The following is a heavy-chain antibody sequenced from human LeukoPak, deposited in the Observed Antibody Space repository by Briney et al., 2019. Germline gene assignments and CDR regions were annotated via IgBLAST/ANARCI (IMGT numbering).Heavy chain of an antibody. CDR1: GYTFTGYY. D-gene: IGHD2-21*02. V-gene: IGHV1-2*04. J-gene: IGHJ4*02. CDR3: ARPAYCGGDCYSEFD. CDR2: INPNSGGT. Sequence: GASVKVSCKASGYTFTGYYMHWVRQAPGQGLEWMGWINPNSGGTNYAQKFQGWVTMTRDTSISTAYMELSRLRSDDTAVYYCARPAYCGGDCYSEFDWGQGTLVTVSS.